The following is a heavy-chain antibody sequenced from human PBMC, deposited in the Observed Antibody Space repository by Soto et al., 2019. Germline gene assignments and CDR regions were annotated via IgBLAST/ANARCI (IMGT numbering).Heavy chain of an antibody. CDR1: GGTFSSYT. D-gene: IGHD6-13*01. J-gene: IGHJ6*02. CDR3: ARETTLVDYYYGMDV. Sequence: ASVKVSCKASGGTFSSYTISWARQAPGQGLEWMGRIIPILGIANYAQKFQGRVTITADKSTSTAYMELSSLRSEDTAVYYCARETTLVDYYYGMDVWRQGTTVTVSS. V-gene: IGHV1-69*04. CDR2: IIPILGIA.